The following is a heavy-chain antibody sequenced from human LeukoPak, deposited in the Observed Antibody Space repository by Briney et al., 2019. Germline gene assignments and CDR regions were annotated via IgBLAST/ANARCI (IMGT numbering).Heavy chain of an antibody. Sequence: PSETLSLTCTVSGGSIGSYYWSWIRQPPGKGLEWIGYIYHSGRINYNPSLKSRVTISVDTSKNQVSLRLSSVTAADTAVYYCARLPSPVQHWGQGTLVTVSS. CDR2: IYHSGRI. V-gene: IGHV4-59*08. CDR3: ARLPSPVQH. CDR1: GGSIGSYY. J-gene: IGHJ1*01.